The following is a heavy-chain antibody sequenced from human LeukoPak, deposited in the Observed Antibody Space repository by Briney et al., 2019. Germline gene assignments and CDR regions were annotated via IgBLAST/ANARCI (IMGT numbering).Heavy chain of an antibody. CDR2: INPNSGGT. J-gene: IGHJ4*02. CDR1: GYTFTGYY. D-gene: IGHD3-10*01. V-gene: IGHV1-2*02. CDR3: ATSKFGTPTYFDY. Sequence: ASVKVSFTASGYTFTGYYMHWVRQAPGQGLGWMGWINPNSGGTNYAQKFQGRVTMTRDTSISTAYMELSRLRSDDTAVYYCATSKFGTPTYFDYWGQGTLVTVSS.